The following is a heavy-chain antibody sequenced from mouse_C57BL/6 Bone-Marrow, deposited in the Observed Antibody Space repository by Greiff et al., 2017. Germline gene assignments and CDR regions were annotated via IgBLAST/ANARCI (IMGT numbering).Heavy chain of an antibody. CDR1: GYTFTNYW. CDR2: IYPGGGYT. Sequence: QVQLQQSGAELVRPGTSVKMSCKASGYTFTNYWIGWAKQRPGHGLEWIGDIYPGGGYTNYNEKFKGKATLTADKSSSTAYMQCSSLTSEDSAIYYCARYYGHWYFDVWGTGTTVTVSS. CDR3: ARYYGHWYFDV. V-gene: IGHV1-63*01. D-gene: IGHD1-2*01. J-gene: IGHJ1*03.